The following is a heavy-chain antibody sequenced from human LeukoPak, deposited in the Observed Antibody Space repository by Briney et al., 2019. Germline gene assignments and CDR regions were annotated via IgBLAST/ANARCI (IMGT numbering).Heavy chain of an antibody. D-gene: IGHD6-13*01. CDR2: IYYSGST. CDR1: GGSISSSSYY. CDR3: ARLSPIIAAAGKGGNY. J-gene: IGHJ4*02. V-gene: IGHV4-39*07. Sequence: PSETLSLTCTVSGGSISSSSYYWGWIRQPPGKGLEWIGSIYYSGSTYYNPSLKSRVTISVDTSKNQFSLKLSSVTAADTAVYYCARLSPIIAAAGKGGNYWGQGTLVTVSS.